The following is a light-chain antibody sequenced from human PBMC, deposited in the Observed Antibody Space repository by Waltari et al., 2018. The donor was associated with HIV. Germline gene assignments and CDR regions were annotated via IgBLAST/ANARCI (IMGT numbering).Light chain of an antibody. CDR3: CSYAGGYTLV. CDR2: DVT. Sequence: QSALTQPRSVSGSPGQAVTISCTGPSSDVGGYTYFSWYHQHPGKAPNLMIYDVTKRPSGVPDRFSGSKSGNTASLTISGLQAEDEADYFCCSYAGGYTLVFGGGTKLTVL. V-gene: IGLV2-11*01. J-gene: IGLJ3*02. CDR1: SSDVGGYTY.